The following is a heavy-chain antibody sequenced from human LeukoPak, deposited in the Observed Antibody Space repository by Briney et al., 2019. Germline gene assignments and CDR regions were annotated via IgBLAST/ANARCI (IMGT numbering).Heavy chain of an antibody. V-gene: IGHV3-23*01. D-gene: IGHD6-13*01. J-gene: IGHJ5*02. Sequence: GGSLRLSCAASGFTFSSNALTWVRQAPGQGLEWVSSISETSSHTFYADSVKGRFTISRDNTKNTLFLQMNSLRVEDTAMYYCAKDFSSSWQFDPWGQGTLVTVSS. CDR2: ISETSSHT. CDR3: AKDFSSSWQFDP. CDR1: GFTFSSNA.